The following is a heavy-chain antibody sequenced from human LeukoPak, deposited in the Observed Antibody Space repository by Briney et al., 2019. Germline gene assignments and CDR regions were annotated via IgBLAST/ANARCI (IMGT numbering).Heavy chain of an antibody. D-gene: IGHD2-21*01. CDR3: AKDHEDGDAILLFDY. CDR2: ISYDGSNK. Sequence: GGSLRLYCSASGFTCSRYGMHWVRQAPGKGLEWVALISYDGSNKHYGASVKGRFTISRDNFKNTVYLEMNSLRADDTGVYFCAKDHEDGDAILLFDYWGQGTLVTVSS. V-gene: IGHV3-30*18. CDR1: GFTCSRYG. J-gene: IGHJ4*02.